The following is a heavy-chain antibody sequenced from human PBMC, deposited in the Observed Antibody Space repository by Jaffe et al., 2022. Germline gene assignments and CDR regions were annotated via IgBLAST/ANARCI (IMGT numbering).Heavy chain of an antibody. CDR2: LYPGDSDT. CDR1: GYMFSNSW. Sequence: EVILVQSAVEVRKPGEALNISCKTSGYMFSNSWIGWVRQTTGKGLEWLGSLYPGDSDTRYSSSFQGRVTILADKSINTAYLQWKSLRASDTALYYCVRTGGDGYIDAFDVWGQGTMVIVSS. D-gene: IGHD5-12*01. CDR3: VRTGGDGYIDAFDV. J-gene: IGHJ3*01. V-gene: IGHV5-51*03.